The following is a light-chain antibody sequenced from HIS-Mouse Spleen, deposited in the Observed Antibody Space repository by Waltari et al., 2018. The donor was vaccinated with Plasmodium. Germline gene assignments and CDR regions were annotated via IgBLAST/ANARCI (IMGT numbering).Light chain of an antibody. V-gene: IGKV3-15*01. CDR3: QQYNNWSFT. CDR2: GAS. Sequence: EIVMTQSPATLSVSPGERATLSRRASQSVSSNLAWYQQKPGQAPRLLIYGASTSATGIPARFSGSGSGTEFTLTISSLQSEDFAVYYCQQYNNWSFTFGPGTKVDIK. CDR1: QSVSSN. J-gene: IGKJ3*01.